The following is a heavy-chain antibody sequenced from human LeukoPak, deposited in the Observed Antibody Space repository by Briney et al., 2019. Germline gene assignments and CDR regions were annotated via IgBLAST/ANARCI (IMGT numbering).Heavy chain of an antibody. D-gene: IGHD4/OR15-4a*01. CDR2: IYSDNT. J-gene: IGHJ4*02. CDR1: GFTVSSNY. V-gene: IGHV3-53*01. CDR3: ARRAGAYSHPYDY. Sequence: GGSLRLSCAASGFTVSSNYMSWVRQAPGKGLEWVSFIYSDNTHYSDSVKGRFTISRDNFKNTLYLQMNSLRAEDTAVYYCARRAGAYSHPYDYWGQGTLVTVSS.